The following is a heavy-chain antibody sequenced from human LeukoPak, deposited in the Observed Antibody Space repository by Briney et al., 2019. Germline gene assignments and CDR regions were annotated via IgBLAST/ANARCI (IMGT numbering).Heavy chain of an antibody. Sequence: GGSLRLSCVASGFTFSASYMTWVRQPPGKGLEWLSYISENSGDTNYADSVKGRFTVSRDNAKSSLYLQMNSLRVEDTAVYYCARDPRTVRIWGQGTLVTVSS. D-gene: IGHD1-1*01. CDR1: GFTFSASY. J-gene: IGHJ4*02. V-gene: IGHV3-11*06. CDR2: ISENSGDT. CDR3: ARDPRTVRI.